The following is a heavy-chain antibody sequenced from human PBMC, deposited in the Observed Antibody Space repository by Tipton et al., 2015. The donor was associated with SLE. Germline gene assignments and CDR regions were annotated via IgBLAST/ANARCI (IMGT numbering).Heavy chain of an antibody. J-gene: IGHJ2*01. D-gene: IGHD3-3*01. CDR1: GGSISSSSYY. Sequence: TLSLTCTVSGGSISSSSYYWGWIRQPPGKGLEWIGNIYYSGSTYYNPSLKSRVTISVDTSKNQFSLKLSSVTAADTAVYYCARGVWGGSFFDLWGRGTLVTVSS. CDR2: IYYSGST. CDR3: ARGVWGGSFFDL. V-gene: IGHV4-39*07.